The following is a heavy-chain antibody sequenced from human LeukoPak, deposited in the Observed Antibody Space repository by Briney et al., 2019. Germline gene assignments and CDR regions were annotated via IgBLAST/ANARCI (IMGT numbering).Heavy chain of an antibody. Sequence: SETLSLTCTVSGGSISSGSYYWSWIRQPAGKGLEWIGRIYTSGSTNYNPSLKSRVTISVDTSKNQFSLKLSSVTAADTAVYYCARYSWGYYFDYWGQGTLVTVSS. CDR2: IYTSGST. J-gene: IGHJ4*02. V-gene: IGHV4-61*02. CDR3: ARYSWGYYFDY. D-gene: IGHD3-16*01. CDR1: GGSISSGSYY.